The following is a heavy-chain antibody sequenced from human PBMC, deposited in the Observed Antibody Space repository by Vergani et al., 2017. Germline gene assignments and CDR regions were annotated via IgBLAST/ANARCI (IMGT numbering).Heavy chain of an antibody. Sequence: QVQLVQSGAEVKKPGASVKVSCKASGYTFTSYYMHWVRQAPGQGLEWMGIINPSGGSTSYAQKFQGRVTMTRDTSTSTVYMELSSLRSEDTAVYYCARAGGYYDSRMGDNAFDIWGQGTMVTVSS. D-gene: IGHD3-22*01. CDR3: ARAGGYYDSRMGDNAFDI. CDR2: INPSGGST. V-gene: IGHV1-46*01. J-gene: IGHJ3*02. CDR1: GYTFTSYY.